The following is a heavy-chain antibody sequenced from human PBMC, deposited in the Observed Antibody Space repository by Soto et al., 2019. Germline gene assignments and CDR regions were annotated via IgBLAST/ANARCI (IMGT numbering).Heavy chain of an antibody. CDR3: AREIRFLEWFAAFDI. J-gene: IGHJ3*02. CDR1: GGSFSGYY. Sequence: SETLSLTCAVYGGSFSGYYWSWIRQPPGKGLEWIGYIYYSGSTNYNPSLKSRVTISVDTSKNQFSLKLSSVTAADTAVYYCAREIRFLEWFAAFDIWGQGTMVTVSS. V-gene: IGHV4-59*01. D-gene: IGHD3-3*01. CDR2: IYYSGST.